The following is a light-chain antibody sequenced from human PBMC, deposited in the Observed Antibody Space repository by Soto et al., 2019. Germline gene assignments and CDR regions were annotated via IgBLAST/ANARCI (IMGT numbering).Light chain of an antibody. Sequence: EIVLTQSPGTLSLSPGERATLSCRASQSVSSSYLAWYQQKPGQAPRLIIYGASSRATVIPDRFSGSGSGTDFTLTISRLEPEDFAVYYCQQYGSSITFGQGTRLEI. CDR3: QQYGSSIT. CDR1: QSVSSSY. J-gene: IGKJ5*01. V-gene: IGKV3-20*01. CDR2: GAS.